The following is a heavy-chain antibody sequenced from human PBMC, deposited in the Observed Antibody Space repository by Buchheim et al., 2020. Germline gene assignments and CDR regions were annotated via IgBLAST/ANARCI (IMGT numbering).Heavy chain of an antibody. CDR3: AKDCAMGDYVLEDYFDY. J-gene: IGHJ4*02. D-gene: IGHD4-17*01. V-gene: IGHV3-23*01. Sequence: EVQLLESGGGLVQPGGSLRLSCAASGFTFSSYAMSWVRQAPGKGLEWVSAISGSGGSTYYADSVKGRFTISRDNSKHTLYLQMNSLRAEDTAVYYCAKDCAMGDYVLEDYFDYWGQGTL. CDR1: GFTFSSYA. CDR2: ISGSGGST.